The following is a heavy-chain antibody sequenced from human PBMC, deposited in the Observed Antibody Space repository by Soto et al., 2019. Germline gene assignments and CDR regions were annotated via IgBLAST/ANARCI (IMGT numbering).Heavy chain of an antibody. J-gene: IGHJ3*02. D-gene: IGHD3-16*02. CDR2: IYHSGST. CDR3: ARERLPMVTFGGVIVMGAFDI. V-gene: IGHV4-4*02. CDR1: NGYIGDSDG. Sequence: VSNGYIGDSDGRRRIRKPPGKGLEWIGEIYHSGSTNYNPSLKSRVTISVDKSKNQFSLKLSSVTAADTAVYYCARERLPMVTFGGVIVMGAFDIWGQGTMVTVSS.